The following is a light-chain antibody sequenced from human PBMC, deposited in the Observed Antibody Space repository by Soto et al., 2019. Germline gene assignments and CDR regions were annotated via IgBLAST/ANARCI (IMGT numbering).Light chain of an antibody. CDR3: QSYDSSLSGSYV. CDR1: SSNIGAAYD. V-gene: IGLV1-40*01. Sequence: QSVLTQPPSVSGAPGQTVVISCTGGSSNIGAAYDVHWYQKLPGTAPKLLIYGNSNRPSGVPDRFSGSKSGTSASLAITGLQAEDEADYYCQSYDSSLSGSYVFGTGTKLTVL. CDR2: GNS. J-gene: IGLJ1*01.